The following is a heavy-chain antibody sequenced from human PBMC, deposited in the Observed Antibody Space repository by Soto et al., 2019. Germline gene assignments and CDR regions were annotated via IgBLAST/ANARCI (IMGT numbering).Heavy chain of an antibody. CDR3: ARVVGAAADY. D-gene: IGHD1-26*01. CDR1: GSSLSTSGMC. V-gene: IGHV2-70*01. J-gene: IGHJ4*02. Sequence: SGPTLVNPTQTLTLTCTFSGSSLSTSGMCVSWIRQPPGKALEWLALIDWDDDKYYTPSLRTRLTISKVTSKNQVVLTMTNMDPVDTATYYCARVVGAAADYWGQGTLVTVSS. CDR2: IDWDDDK.